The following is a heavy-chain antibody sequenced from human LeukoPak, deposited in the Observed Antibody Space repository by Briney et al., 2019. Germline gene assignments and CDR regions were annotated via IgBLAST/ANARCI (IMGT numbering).Heavy chain of an antibody. Sequence: GGSLRLSCAASGFTFSSYGMHWVRQAPGKGLEWVAFIRYDGSNKYYADSVKGRFTISRDNSKNTLYLQMNSLRAEDTAVYYCAKDRHCSSISCYRGYFDYWGQGTLVTVSS. CDR2: IRYDGSNK. CDR1: GFTFSSYG. J-gene: IGHJ4*02. CDR3: AKDRHCSSISCYRGYFDY. V-gene: IGHV3-30*02. D-gene: IGHD2-2*01.